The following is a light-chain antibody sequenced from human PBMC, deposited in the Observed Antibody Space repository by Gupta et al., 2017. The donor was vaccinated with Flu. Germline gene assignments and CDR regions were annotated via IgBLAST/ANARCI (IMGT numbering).Light chain of an antibody. V-gene: IGKV4-1*01. J-gene: IGKJ4*01. CDR2: WAS. Sequence: DIVMTQSPDSLAVSLGERATINCKSSQSVLYNSNNKNYLAWYQQKPGQPPKLLIYWASTRESGVPDRFSGSGSGTDFTLTISSLQAEDVAVYYCQQYDSISEVTFGGGTKVEIK. CDR1: QSVLYNSNNKNY. CDR3: QQYDSISEVT.